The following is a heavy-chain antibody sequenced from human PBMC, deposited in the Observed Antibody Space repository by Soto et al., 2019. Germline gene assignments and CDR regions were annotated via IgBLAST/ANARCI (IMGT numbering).Heavy chain of an antibody. CDR2: ISGSGGST. D-gene: IGHD4-17*01. J-gene: IGHJ6*02. CDR1: GFTFSSYA. V-gene: IGHV3-23*01. Sequence: GGSLRLSCAASGFTFSSYAMSWVRQAPGKGLEWVSAISGSGGSTYYADSVKGRFTISRDNSKNTLYLQMNSLRAEDTAVYYCAKDVGGIFAVEIDGDNYYGMDVWGQGTTVTVSS. CDR3: AKDVGGIFAVEIDGDNYYGMDV.